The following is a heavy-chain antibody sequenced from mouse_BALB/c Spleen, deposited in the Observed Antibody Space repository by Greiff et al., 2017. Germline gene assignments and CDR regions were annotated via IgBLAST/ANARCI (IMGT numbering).Heavy chain of an antibody. Sequence: EVQVVESGGGLVKPGGSLKLSCAASGFTFSSYAMSWVRQTPEKRLEWVASISSGGSTYYPDSVKGRFTISRDNARNILYLQMSSLRSEDTAMYYCARGMGDYAMDYWGQGTSVTVSS. CDR1: GFTFSSYA. CDR3: ARGMGDYAMDY. D-gene: IGHD2-3*01. V-gene: IGHV5-6-5*01. CDR2: ISSGGST. J-gene: IGHJ4*01.